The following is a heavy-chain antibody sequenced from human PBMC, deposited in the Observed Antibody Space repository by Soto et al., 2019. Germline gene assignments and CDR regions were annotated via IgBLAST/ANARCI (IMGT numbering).Heavy chain of an antibody. D-gene: IGHD6-19*01. CDR3: ARDGRLAVGYYYCGMDV. Sequence: GGSLRLSCAASGFTFSSYAMHWVRQAPGKGLEWVAVISYDGSNKYYADSVKGRFTISRDNSKNTLYLQMNSLRAEDTAVYYCARDGRLAVGYYYCGMDVWGQGTTVTVSS. CDR2: ISYDGSNK. CDR1: GFTFSSYA. V-gene: IGHV3-30-3*01. J-gene: IGHJ6*02.